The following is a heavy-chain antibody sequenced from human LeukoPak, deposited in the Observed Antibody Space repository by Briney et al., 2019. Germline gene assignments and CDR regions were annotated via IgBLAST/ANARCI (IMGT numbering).Heavy chain of an antibody. V-gene: IGHV1-24*01. CDR3: ATDMVRGVIISAFDI. CDR2: FDPEDGET. J-gene: IGHJ3*02. Sequence: RGASVKVSCKVSGYTLTELSMHWVRQAPGKGLEWMGGFDPEDGETIYAQKFQGRVTMAEDTSTDTAYMELSSLRSEDTAVYYCATDMVRGVIISAFDIWGQGTMVTVSS. CDR1: GYTLTELS. D-gene: IGHD3-10*01.